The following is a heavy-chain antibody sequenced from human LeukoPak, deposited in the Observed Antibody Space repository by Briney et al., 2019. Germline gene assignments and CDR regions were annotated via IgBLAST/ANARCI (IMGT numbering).Heavy chain of an antibody. CDR3: AKEIDY. J-gene: IGHJ4*02. V-gene: IGHV3-23*01. CDR1: GFTFNTYA. CDR2: IIGSGVTT. Sequence: GGSLRLSCTASGFTFNTYAMSWVRQAPGKGLEWVSAIIGSGVTTSDAGSVKGRFTISRDNSKNTLYLQMNSLRAEDTAVYYCAKEIDYWGQGTLVTVSS.